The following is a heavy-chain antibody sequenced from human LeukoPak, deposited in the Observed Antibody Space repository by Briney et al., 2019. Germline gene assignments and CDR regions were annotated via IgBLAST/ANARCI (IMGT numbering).Heavy chain of an antibody. CDR2: IYKNAIT. D-gene: IGHD3-10*01. J-gene: IGHJ6*03. Sequence: PGGSLRLSCAASGFTFGPYTMTWVRQAPGKGLEWVSVIYKNAITFHADTVKGRFTISRDNSKNTLYLQMNNLRADDTAVYYCARSLRVRGVPDYMDVWGKGTTVTVSS. V-gene: IGHV3-53*01. CDR3: ARSLRVRGVPDYMDV. CDR1: GFTFGPYT.